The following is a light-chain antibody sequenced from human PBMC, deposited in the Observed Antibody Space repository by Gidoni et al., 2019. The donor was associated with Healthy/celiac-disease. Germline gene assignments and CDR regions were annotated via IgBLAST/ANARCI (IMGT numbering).Light chain of an antibody. CDR1: QGIRND. CDR3: LQDYNYPYT. Sequence: AIQMTQSASSLSASVGDRVTITCRASQGIRNDLGWYQQKPGKAPKLLIYAASSLQSGVPSRFSCSGSGTDFTLTISSLQPEDFATYYCLQDYNYPYTFGQGTKLEIK. V-gene: IGKV1-6*01. J-gene: IGKJ2*01. CDR2: AAS.